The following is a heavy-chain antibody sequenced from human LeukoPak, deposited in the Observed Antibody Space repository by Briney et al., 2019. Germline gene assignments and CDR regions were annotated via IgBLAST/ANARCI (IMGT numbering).Heavy chain of an antibody. Sequence: SETLSLTCTVSGDSISSYYWSWIRQPPGKGLEWIGYIYSGSTNYNPSLKSRVTISVDTSKNQFSLKLSSVTAADTAVYYCARVEELWFGVSWGQGTLVTVSS. CDR1: GDSISSYY. CDR2: IYSGST. D-gene: IGHD3-10*01. CDR3: ARVEELWFGVS. J-gene: IGHJ5*02. V-gene: IGHV4-59*01.